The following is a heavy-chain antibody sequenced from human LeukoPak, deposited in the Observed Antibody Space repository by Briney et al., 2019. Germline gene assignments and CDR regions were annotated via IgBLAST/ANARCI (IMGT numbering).Heavy chain of an antibody. J-gene: IGHJ4*02. CDR1: GFTFSSYA. CDR3: ARWGYCSGGDCYIDY. Sequence: GGSLRLSCAASGFTFSSYAINWVRPAPGKGLEWGSSISSTSNYIYYADSVKGRFTISRDNAKNSLYLQMNSLRAEDTAVYYCARWGYCSGGDCYIDYWGQGTLVTVSS. V-gene: IGHV3-21*01. CDR2: ISSTSNYI. D-gene: IGHD2-15*01.